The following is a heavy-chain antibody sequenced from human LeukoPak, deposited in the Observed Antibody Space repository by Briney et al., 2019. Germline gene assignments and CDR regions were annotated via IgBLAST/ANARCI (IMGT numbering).Heavy chain of an antibody. CDR1: AFTFNTYG. V-gene: IGHV3-33*01. CDR2: IWYDGSKE. CDR3: ARGLYYGSGSSIDH. J-gene: IGHJ5*02. D-gene: IGHD3-10*01. Sequence: GGSLRLSCAASAFTFNTYGMHWVRQAPGKGLKWVAVIWYDGSKENYADSVKGRLTISRDNSKNTLYLQMNSLGPEDTAVYYCARGLYYGSGSSIDHWGQGALVTVSS.